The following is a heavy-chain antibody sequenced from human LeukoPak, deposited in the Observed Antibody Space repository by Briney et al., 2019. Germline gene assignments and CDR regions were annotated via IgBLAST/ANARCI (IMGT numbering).Heavy chain of an antibody. D-gene: IGHD2-21*01. Sequence: SETLSLTCTVSGGSISSYYWSWIRQPPGKGLEWIGYIYYSGSTNYNPSPKSRVTISVDTSKNQFSLKLSSVTAADTAVYYCARGGDTGQYSVWGQGTLVTVSS. V-gene: IGHV4-59*01. CDR3: ARGGDTGQYSV. J-gene: IGHJ4*02. CDR1: GGSISSYY. CDR2: IYYSGST.